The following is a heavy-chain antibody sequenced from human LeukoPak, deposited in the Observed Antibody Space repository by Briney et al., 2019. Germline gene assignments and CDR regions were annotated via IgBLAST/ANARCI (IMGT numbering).Heavy chain of an antibody. J-gene: IGHJ3*02. CDR1: GFTFSDYY. CDR2: ISSSGSTI. Sequence: GGSLRLSCAASGFTFSDYYMSWIRQAPGKGLEWVSYISSSGSTIYYADSVKGRFTISRDNAKNSLYLQMNSLRAEDTAVYYCARDFFYYDSSGYHDAFDIWGQGAMVTVSS. V-gene: IGHV3-11*04. D-gene: IGHD3-22*01. CDR3: ARDFFYYDSSGYHDAFDI.